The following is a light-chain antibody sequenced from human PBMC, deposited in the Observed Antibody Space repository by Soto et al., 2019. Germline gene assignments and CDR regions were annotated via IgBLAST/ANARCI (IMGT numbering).Light chain of an antibody. V-gene: IGKV3-20*01. Sequence: ESWLTQSPGTLSLSPGERATLSCRASQSVSSSYFAWYQQKPGQALRHLIEGASSRATGIPDRFSGSGSGKDFTLTISRLEPEDFAVYYGQQYDSSPLSFGGGTKVEIK. CDR3: QQYDSSPLS. CDR1: QSVSSSY. CDR2: GAS. J-gene: IGKJ4*01.